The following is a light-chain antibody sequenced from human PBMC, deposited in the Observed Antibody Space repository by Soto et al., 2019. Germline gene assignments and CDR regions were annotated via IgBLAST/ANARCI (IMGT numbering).Light chain of an antibody. CDR1: QTITFNF. J-gene: IGKJ4*01. CDR2: DAS. CDR3: QHYGDSNPT. Sequence: IVLTLSPVTLSLSPGEVATLSCGASQTITFNFLAWYQQKPGLAPRLLVYDASIRADGIPDRFSGSVSGTDFTLTISRLEPEDFAMYYCQHYGDSNPTFGGGTRVEI. V-gene: IGKV3D-20*01.